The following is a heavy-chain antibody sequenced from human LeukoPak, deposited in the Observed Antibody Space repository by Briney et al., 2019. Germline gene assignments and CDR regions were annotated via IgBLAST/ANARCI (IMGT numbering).Heavy chain of an antibody. V-gene: IGHV3-23*01. CDR3: TKHQISSSWYAY. CDR1: GFTFSSYA. Sequence: GSLRLSCAASGFTFSSYAMSWVRQAPGKGLEWVSAISATGGSTNYADSVKGRFTISRDNSENTLFLQMHSLRAEDSAVYYCTKHQISSSWYAYWGQGLLVTVSS. J-gene: IGHJ4*02. D-gene: IGHD6-13*01. CDR2: ISATGGST.